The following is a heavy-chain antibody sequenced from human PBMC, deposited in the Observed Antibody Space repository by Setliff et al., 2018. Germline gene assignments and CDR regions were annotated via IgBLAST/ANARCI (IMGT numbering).Heavy chain of an antibody. Sequence: SETLSLTCAVYGGSFSGYYWSWIRQPPGKGLEWIGEINHSGGTSYNPSLMSRVTISVDTSKNQFSLKLNSVTAADTAVYYCARGQLVLRGTTLYYMDLWDKGASVTVSS. D-gene: IGHD5-12*01. CDR3: ARGQLVLRGTTLYYMDL. J-gene: IGHJ6*03. CDR2: INHSGGT. V-gene: IGHV4-34*01. CDR1: GGSFSGYY.